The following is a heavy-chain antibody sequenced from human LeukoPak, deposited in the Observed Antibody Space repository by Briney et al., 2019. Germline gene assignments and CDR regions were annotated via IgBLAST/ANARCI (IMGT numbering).Heavy chain of an antibody. D-gene: IGHD3-9*01. V-gene: IGHV3-21*01. J-gene: IGHJ3*02. CDR2: ISGSSRYI. CDR1: GFTFSTYS. Sequence: GGSLRLSCAASGFTFSTYSMNWVRQAPGKGLEWVSSISGSSRYIYYADSVKGRFTISRDYAKNLLYLQMNGLRADDTAVYYCARDLRDWAGAFDIWGQGAMVTVSS. CDR3: ARDLRDWAGAFDI.